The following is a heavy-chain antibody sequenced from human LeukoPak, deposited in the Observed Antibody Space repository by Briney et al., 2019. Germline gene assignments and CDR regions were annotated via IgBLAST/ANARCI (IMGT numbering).Heavy chain of an antibody. CDR1: GGSISSYY. J-gene: IGHJ3*02. D-gene: IGHD3-10*01. CDR3: ARDMAGIAFDI. CDR2: IYYSGST. Sequence: SETLSLTCTVSGGSISSYYWSWIRQPPGKGLEWIGYIYYSGSTNYNPSLKSRVTISVDTSKNQFSLKLSSVTAADTAVYYCARDMAGIAFDIWGQGTMVTVSS. V-gene: IGHV4-59*01.